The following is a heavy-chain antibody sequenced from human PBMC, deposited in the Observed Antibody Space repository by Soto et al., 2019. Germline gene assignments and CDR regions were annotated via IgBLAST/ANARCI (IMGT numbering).Heavy chain of an antibody. CDR3: AKVLTIFGVVREAMDV. CDR1: GFSFSNYW. D-gene: IGHD3-3*01. J-gene: IGHJ6*03. V-gene: IGHV3-7*01. Sequence: GGSLRLSCAASGFSFSNYWMSWVRQAPGKGLEWVANIKQDGSEKYYVDSVKGRFTISRDNAQNSLYLQMNSLRAEDTAVYYCAKVLTIFGVVREAMDVWGKGTTVTVSS. CDR2: IKQDGSEK.